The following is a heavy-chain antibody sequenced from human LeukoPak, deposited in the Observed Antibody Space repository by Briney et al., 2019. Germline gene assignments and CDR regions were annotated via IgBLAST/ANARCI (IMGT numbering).Heavy chain of an antibody. CDR2: IYYSGST. Sequence: SETLSLTCTVSGGSISSSSYYWGWFRHPPGKDLEWMGGIYYSGSTYYNPSLKSRVTISVDTSKNQFSLKLSSVTAADTAVYYCARHTEEYYYDSSGYYLDYWGQGTLVTVSS. CDR1: GGSISSSSYY. J-gene: IGHJ4*02. V-gene: IGHV4-39*01. D-gene: IGHD3-22*01. CDR3: ARHTEEYYYDSSGYYLDY.